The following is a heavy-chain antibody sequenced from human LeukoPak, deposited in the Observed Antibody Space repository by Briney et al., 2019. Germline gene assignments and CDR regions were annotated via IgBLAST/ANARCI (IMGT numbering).Heavy chain of an antibody. Sequence: PGGSLRLSCAASGFTFSNYAMHWVRQAPGKGLEWVAVISYDGSNKYYADSVKGRFTISRDNSKNTLYLQMNSLRAEDTAVYYCARDDLYYGSGSYYKMGFDYWGQGTLVTVSS. V-gene: IGHV3-30-3*01. CDR1: GFTFSNYA. CDR2: ISYDGSNK. J-gene: IGHJ4*02. D-gene: IGHD3-10*01. CDR3: ARDDLYYGSGSYYKMGFDY.